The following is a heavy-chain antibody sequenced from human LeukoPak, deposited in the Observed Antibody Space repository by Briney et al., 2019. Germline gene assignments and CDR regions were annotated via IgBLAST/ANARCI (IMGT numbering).Heavy chain of an antibody. J-gene: IGHJ4*02. CDR2: ISSSSSYI. D-gene: IGHD2-2*01. Sequence: GGSLRLSCAASGFTFSSYSMNWVRQAPGKGLEWVSSISSSSSYIYYADSVKGRFTISRDNAKNSLYLQMNSLRAEDTAVYYCARGTVFGVVVPAAAHYYDSPFWGQGTLVTVSS. CDR3: ARGTVFGVVVPAAAHYYDSPF. V-gene: IGHV3-21*01. CDR1: GFTFSSYS.